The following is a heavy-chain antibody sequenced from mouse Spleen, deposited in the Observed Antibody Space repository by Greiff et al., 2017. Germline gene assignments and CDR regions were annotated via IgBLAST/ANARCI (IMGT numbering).Heavy chain of an antibody. CDR1: GYTFTDYN. CDR3: ARSTTTAHFDY. J-gene: IGHJ2*01. CDR2: INPNNGGT. D-gene: IGHD1-2*01. Sequence: EVQLVESGPELVKPGASVKIPCKASGYTFTDYNMDWVKQSHGKSLEWIGDINPNNGGTIYNQKFKGKATLTVDKSSSTAYMELRSLTSEDTAVYYCARSTTTAHFDYWGQGTTLTVSS. V-gene: IGHV1-18*01.